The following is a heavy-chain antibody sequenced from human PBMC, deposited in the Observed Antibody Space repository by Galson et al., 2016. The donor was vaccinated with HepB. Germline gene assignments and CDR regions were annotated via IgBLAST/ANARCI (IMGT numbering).Heavy chain of an antibody. CDR3: ARDSATVSPEIRDYFAY. Sequence: SLRLSCAASGFTFSDYYMSWIRQAPGKGLEWVSYISISSSYTNYADSVKGRLTISRDNAKNSLHLQMNSLRNEDTAVYYCARDSATVSPEIRDYFAYWGQGTLVTVSS. J-gene: IGHJ4*02. D-gene: IGHD4-11*01. V-gene: IGHV3-11*06. CDR2: ISISSSYT. CDR1: GFTFSDYY.